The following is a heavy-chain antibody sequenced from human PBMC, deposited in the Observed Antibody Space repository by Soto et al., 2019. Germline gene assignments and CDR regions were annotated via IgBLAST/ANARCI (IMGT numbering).Heavy chain of an antibody. J-gene: IGHJ6*03. CDR3: ARFGSPGIYYKRYYYYYMDV. Sequence: GGSLRLSCAASGFTFSSYSMNWVRQAPGKGLEWVSSISSSSSYIYYADSVKGRFTISRDNAKNSLYLQMNSLRAEDTAVYYCARFGSPGIYYKRYYYYYMDVWGQGTTVTVSS. V-gene: IGHV3-21*01. D-gene: IGHD3-10*01. CDR2: ISSSSSYI. CDR1: GFTFSSYS.